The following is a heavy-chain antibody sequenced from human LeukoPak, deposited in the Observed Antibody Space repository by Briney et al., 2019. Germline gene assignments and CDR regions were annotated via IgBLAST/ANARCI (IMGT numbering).Heavy chain of an antibody. D-gene: IGHD3/OR15-3a*01. CDR2: IYYGGNT. V-gene: IGHV4-39*01. J-gene: IGHJ4*02. Sequence: SETLSLTCTVSGVSISSSNSYWGWIRQPPGKGLEWIGSIYYGGNTYYNASLKSQVSISIDPSKNQFSLKLTSVTAADTAVYYCARQTGSGLFILPGGQGTLVTVSS. CDR3: ARQTGSGLFILP. CDR1: GVSISSSNSY.